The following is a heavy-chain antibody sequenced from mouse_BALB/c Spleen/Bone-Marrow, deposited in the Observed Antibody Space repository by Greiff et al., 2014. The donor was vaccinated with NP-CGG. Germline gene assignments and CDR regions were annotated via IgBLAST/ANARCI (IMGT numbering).Heavy chain of an antibody. CDR3: ARDYSGYFDF. CDR1: GFTFTDYF. J-gene: IGHJ2*01. V-gene: IGHV7-3*02. Sequence: DVKLVESGGGLVQPGGSLRLSCTTSGFTFTDYFMTWVRQPPGKALEWLGLIRNKANGYTTEYNPSVKGRFTISRDTSQGILYLQMNTLRAEDSAIYFCARDYSGYFDFWGQGTTLTVSS. CDR2: IRNKANGYTT. D-gene: IGHD5-1*01.